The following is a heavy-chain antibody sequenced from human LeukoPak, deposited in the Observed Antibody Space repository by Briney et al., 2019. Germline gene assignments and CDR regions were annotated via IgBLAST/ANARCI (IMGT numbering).Heavy chain of an antibody. V-gene: IGHV3-53*01. CDR3: AKGYNYAYEY. CDR1: GFTVSSIY. J-gene: IGHJ1*01. Sequence: PGGSLRLSCAASGFTVSSIYMSWVRHAPGKGLEWVSLIYSAGSTYYAASVKGRFTISRDNSQNTLYPQMYSLRPQDTALYNCAKGYNYAYEYWGQGTLVTVPP. D-gene: IGHD5-18*01. CDR2: IYSAGST.